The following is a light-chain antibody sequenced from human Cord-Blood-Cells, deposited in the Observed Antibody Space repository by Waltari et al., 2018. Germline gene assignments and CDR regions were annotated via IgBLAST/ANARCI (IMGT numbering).Light chain of an antibody. CDR3: QQRSNWP. CDR2: DAS. CDR1: QSVSSY. V-gene: IGKV3-11*01. J-gene: IGKJ2*01. Sequence: EIVLTQSPATLSLSPGERATPSCRASQSVSSYLAWYQQKPGQAPRLLIYDASNRATGIPARFSGSGSGTDFTLTISSLEPEDFAVYYCQQRSNWPLGQGTKLEIK.